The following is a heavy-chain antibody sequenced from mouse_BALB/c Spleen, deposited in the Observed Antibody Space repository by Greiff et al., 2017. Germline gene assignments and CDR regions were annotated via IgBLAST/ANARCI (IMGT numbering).Heavy chain of an antibody. J-gene: IGHJ2*01. Sequence: DVKLVESGGGLVKPGGSLKLSCAASGFTFSDYYMYWVRQTPEKRLEWVATISDGGSYTYYPDSVKGRFTISRDNAKNNLYLQMSSLKSEDTAMYYCARGYGYYGDYWGQGTTLTVSS. CDR3: ARGYGYYGDY. CDR2: ISDGGSYT. D-gene: IGHD2-3*01. V-gene: IGHV5-4*02. CDR1: GFTFSDYY.